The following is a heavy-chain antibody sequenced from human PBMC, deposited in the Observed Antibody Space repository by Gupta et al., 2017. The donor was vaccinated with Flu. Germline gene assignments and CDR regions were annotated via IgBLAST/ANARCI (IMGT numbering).Heavy chain of an antibody. J-gene: IGHJ4*02. CDR3: ASALLCFWDLPLTEDY. V-gene: IGHV3-21*01. Sequence: NMNWVRQAPGKGLGWVSSISSSSSYIYYAESVKGRFTISRDNAENSLYLQRSSLRAEDTAVYYCASALLCFWDLPLTEDYWGQGTLVTVSS. CDR2: ISSSSSYI. D-gene: IGHD3-10*01. CDR1: N.